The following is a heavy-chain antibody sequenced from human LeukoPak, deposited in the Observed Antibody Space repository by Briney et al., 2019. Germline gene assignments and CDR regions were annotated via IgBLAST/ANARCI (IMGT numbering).Heavy chain of an antibody. CDR1: GGSISSYY. V-gene: IGHV3-53*01. Sequence: ETLSLTCTVSGGSISSYYWSWIRQPPGKGLEWVSVIYSGGSTYYADSVKGRFTISRDNSKNTLYLQMNSLRAEDTAVYYCANYGSGWFDQWGQGTLVTVSS. CDR3: ANYGSGWFDQ. D-gene: IGHD6-19*01. J-gene: IGHJ5*02. CDR2: IYSGGST.